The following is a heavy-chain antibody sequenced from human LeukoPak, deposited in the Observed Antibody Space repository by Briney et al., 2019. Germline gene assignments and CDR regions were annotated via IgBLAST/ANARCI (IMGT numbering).Heavy chain of an antibody. D-gene: IGHD3-22*01. Sequence: SGPALVKPTQTLTLTCTFSGVSLSTSGGGVDWIRQPPGKALEWLAVIDWDDDKRYSPSLKSRLIITGDTSKNQVVITMTNMDPVDTATYYYAQSKSYYGSSGYEFDSWGQGTLVTVSP. CDR2: IDWDDDK. CDR1: GVSLSTSGGG. J-gene: IGHJ4*02. V-gene: IGHV2-5*02. CDR3: AQSKSYYGSSGYEFDS.